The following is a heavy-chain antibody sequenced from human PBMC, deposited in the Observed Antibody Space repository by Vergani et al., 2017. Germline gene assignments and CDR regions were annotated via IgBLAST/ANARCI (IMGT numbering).Heavy chain of an antibody. V-gene: IGHV2-5*01. CDR1: GFSVSSSGVG. J-gene: IGHJ4*02. CDR3: AHXDIIDDNYEYFDY. D-gene: IGHD4-11*01. Sequence: QITLKESGPTLVKPTQTLTLTCTVSGFSVSSSGVGVAWIRQPPGKSLECLAIIYWNDDKRYSPSLMGRLTIAKDTSRNQVVLTMTNMDPVDTATYYCAHXDIIDDNYEYFDYWGPGTLVTVSS. CDR2: IYWNDDK.